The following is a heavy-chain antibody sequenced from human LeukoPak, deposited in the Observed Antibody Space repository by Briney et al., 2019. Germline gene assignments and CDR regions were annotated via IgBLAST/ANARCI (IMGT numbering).Heavy chain of an antibody. CDR2: ISGSGGST. CDR1: GFTFSRYA. D-gene: IGHD6-13*01. J-gene: IGHJ4*02. V-gene: IGHV3-23*01. Sequence: GGSLRLSCAVSGFTFSRYATSWVRHAPGEGLEWVSAISGSGGSTYYADSVKGRFTISRDNSKNTLYLQMNSLRAEDTAVYYCAKESAIAALDYWGQGTLVTVSS. CDR3: AKESAIAALDY.